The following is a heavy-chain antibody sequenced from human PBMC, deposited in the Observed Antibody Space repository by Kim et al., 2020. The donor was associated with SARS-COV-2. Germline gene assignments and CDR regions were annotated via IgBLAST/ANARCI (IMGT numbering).Heavy chain of an antibody. D-gene: IGHD3-16*01. CDR3: ARGGMGWTSPDFDY. V-gene: IGHV1-2*02. J-gene: IGHJ4*02. Sequence: YAQNFQVRVTMTRDTSITTAYMDLSRVRSYDTAVYYCARGGMGWTSPDFDYWGQGTLVTVSS.